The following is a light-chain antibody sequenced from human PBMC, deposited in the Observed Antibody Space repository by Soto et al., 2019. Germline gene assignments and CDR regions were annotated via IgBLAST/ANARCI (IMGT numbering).Light chain of an antibody. CDR2: DVT. V-gene: IGLV2-14*01. CDR3: ISYASINTYV. Sequence: QSALTQPASVSGSPGQSITISCTGTSSDVGGYDYVSWYQQHPGKAPKLMIYDVTNRPSGVSNRFSGSKSGNTASLTISWLQAEDEADYYCISYASINTYVFGTG. CDR1: SSDVGGYDY. J-gene: IGLJ1*01.